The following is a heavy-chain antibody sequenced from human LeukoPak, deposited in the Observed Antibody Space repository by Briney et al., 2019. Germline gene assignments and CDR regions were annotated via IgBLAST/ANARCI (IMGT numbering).Heavy chain of an antibody. CDR3: ARDLYYYGSGNYVPGLPDY. V-gene: IGHV3-48*03. Sequence: KAGGSLRLSCAASGFTFSSYEMNWVRQAPGMGLEWVSYICSRGSYIYYAESVKGRFTISRDNAKNLVYLQMNSLRAEDTAVYYCARDLYYYGSGNYVPGLPDYWGQGTLVTVSS. CDR1: GFTFSSYE. J-gene: IGHJ4*02. CDR2: ICSRGSYI. D-gene: IGHD3-10*01.